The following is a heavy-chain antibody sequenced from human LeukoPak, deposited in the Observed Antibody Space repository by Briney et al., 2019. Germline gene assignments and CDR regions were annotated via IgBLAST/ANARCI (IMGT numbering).Heavy chain of an antibody. D-gene: IGHD3-10*01. V-gene: IGHV1-2*04. CDR1: GYTFTSYY. Sequence: ASVKVSCKASGYTFTSYYMHWVRQAPGQGLEWMGWINPNSGGTNYAQKFQGWVTMTRDTSISTAYMELSRLRSDDTAVYYCARDPWFGELGFDYWGQGTLVTVSS. CDR2: INPNSGGT. CDR3: ARDPWFGELGFDY. J-gene: IGHJ4*02.